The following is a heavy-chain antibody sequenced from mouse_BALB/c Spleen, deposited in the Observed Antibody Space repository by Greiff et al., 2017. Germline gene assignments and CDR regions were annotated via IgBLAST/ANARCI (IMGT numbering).Heavy chain of an antibody. J-gene: IGHJ2*01. D-gene: IGHD2-10*02. CDR2: IYPGNSDT. Sequence: DVKLQESGTVLARPGASVKMSCKASGYTFTSYWMHWVKQRPGQGLEWIGAIYPGNSDTSYNQKFKGKAKLTAVTSTSTAYMELSSLTNEDSAVYYCTRQYGNVYYFDYWGQGTTLTVSS. CDR1: GYTFTSYW. V-gene: IGHV1-5*01. CDR3: TRQYGNVYYFDY.